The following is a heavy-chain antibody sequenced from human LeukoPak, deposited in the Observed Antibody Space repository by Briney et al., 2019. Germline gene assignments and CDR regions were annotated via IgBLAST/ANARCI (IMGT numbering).Heavy chain of an antibody. J-gene: IGHJ5*02. D-gene: IGHD5-12*01. CDR1: GSIFSTYT. CDR3: VGDQVDNVGWLT. V-gene: IGHV3-64D*06. Sequence: TGGSLRLSCSASGSIFSTYTMYWVRQAPGKGLEFVSVINGDGRTTYYADSVKGRFTISRDNSKNTLYLQMNSLRAEDTAVYYCVGDQVDNVGWLTWGQGTRVTVSS. CDR2: INGDGRTT.